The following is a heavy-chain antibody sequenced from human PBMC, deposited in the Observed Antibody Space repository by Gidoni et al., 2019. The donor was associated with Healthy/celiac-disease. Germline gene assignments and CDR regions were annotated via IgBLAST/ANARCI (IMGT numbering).Heavy chain of an antibody. D-gene: IGHD6-19*01. CDR1: GCSISSYY. CDR2: IYTSGST. Sequence: QVQLQESGPGLVKPSETLSLTCHVSGCSISSYYWSWIRQPAGKGLEWIGRIYTSGSTNYHPSLKSRVTMSVDTSKNQCSLKLSSVTAADTAVYYCARDGFRGSKSSGWSQNYYHYGMDVWGQGTTVTVSS. V-gene: IGHV4-4*07. J-gene: IGHJ6*02. CDR3: ARDGFRGSKSSGWSQNYYHYGMDV.